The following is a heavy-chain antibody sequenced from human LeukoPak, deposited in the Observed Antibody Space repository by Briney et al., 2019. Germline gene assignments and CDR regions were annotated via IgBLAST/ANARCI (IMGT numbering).Heavy chain of an antibody. Sequence: SETLSLTCTVSGGSISSYYWSWIRQPPGKGLEWIGYIYYSGSTNYNPSLKSRVTISVDTSKNQFSLKLSSVTAADTAVYYCARAKDIVVVPAARGAFDIWGQGTMVTVSS. V-gene: IGHV4-59*01. CDR1: GGSISSYY. J-gene: IGHJ3*02. D-gene: IGHD2-2*01. CDR3: ARAKDIVVVPAARGAFDI. CDR2: IYYSGST.